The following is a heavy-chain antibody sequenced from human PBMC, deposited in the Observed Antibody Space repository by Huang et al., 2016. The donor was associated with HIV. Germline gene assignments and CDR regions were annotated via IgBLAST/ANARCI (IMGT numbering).Heavy chain of an antibody. CDR3: GRFSYYSDSTISQYLQL. CDR2: IYYSGST. J-gene: IGHJ1*01. CDR1: GGSISSGGYY. Sequence: QVHLQESGPGLVEPSQTLSLTCTVSGGSISSGGYYWTWIRQPPGKGLEWIGYIYYSGSTYYNPALNSRVTISVDTSKNQFSLKVTSMTAADTAVYYCGRFSYYSDSTISQYLQLWGQGALVTVSS. D-gene: IGHD3-22*01. V-gene: IGHV4-30-4*08.